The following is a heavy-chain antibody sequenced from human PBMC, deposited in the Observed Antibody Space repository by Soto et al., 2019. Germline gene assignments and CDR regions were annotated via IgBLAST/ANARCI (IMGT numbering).Heavy chain of an antibody. CDR2: IYYSGST. J-gene: IGHJ4*02. D-gene: IGHD2-15*01. CDR3: ARVVVAAILH. CDR1: GGSISSSSYY. V-gene: IGHV4-39*01. Sequence: SETLSLTCTVSGGSISSSSYYWGWIRQPPGKGLEWIGSIYYSGSTYYNPSLKSRVTISVDTSKNQFSLKLSSVTAADTAVYYCARVVVAAILHWGQGTLVTVSS.